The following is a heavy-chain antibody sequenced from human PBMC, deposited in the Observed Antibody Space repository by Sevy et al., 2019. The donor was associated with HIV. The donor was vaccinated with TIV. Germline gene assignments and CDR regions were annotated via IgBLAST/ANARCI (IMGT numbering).Heavy chain of an antibody. V-gene: IGHV3-11*01. D-gene: IGHD3-16*01. CDR3: ARDHVKDGKGGDYYYLAMDV. Sequence: GGSLRLSCTASGFTLSDYYMSWIRQAPGKGLQWISYISGSDDSGGDDTIYYADSVKGRFTISRDNAKNSLYLQMSSLRADDTAVYYCARDHVKDGKGGDYYYLAMDVWGRGTTVTVSS. CDR1: GFTLSDYY. CDR2: ISGSDDSGGDDTI. J-gene: IGHJ6*02.